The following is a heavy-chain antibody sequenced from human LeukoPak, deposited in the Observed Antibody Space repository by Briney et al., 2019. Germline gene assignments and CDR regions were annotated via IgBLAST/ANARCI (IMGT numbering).Heavy chain of an antibody. V-gene: IGHV3-23*01. Sequence: TGGSLRLSCSAACVVFFSSAMMYVRQAPEKGLEWVSGISGSGGNTYYSASVKGRFTISRDISTNTLYLELNSMRAEDTALYYCVKRSGWCGSSCYYPPVRYWGQGILVTVSS. CDR1: CVVFFSSA. CDR3: VKRSGWCGSSCYYPPVRY. CDR2: ISGSGGNT. D-gene: IGHD2-15*01. J-gene: IGHJ4*02.